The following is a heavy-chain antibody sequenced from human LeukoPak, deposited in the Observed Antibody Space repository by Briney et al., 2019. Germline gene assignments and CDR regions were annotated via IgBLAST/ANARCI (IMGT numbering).Heavy chain of an antibody. J-gene: IGHJ4*02. CDR3: VTRPDY. CDR2: ISYDGSDK. CDR1: GFTFSSYA. Sequence: GRSLRLSCAASGFTFSSYAMHWVRQAPGKGLEWVAVISYDGSDKYYADSVKGRFTISRDNSKNTLYLQMNSLRAEDTAVYYCVTRPDYWGQGTLVTVSS. D-gene: IGHD6-6*01. V-gene: IGHV3-30-3*01.